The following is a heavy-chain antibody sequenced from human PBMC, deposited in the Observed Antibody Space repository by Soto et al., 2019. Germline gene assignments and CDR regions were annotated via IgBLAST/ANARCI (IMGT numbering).Heavy chain of an antibody. Sequence: GGSLRLSCAASGFTFSSYSMNWVRQAPGKGLEWVSSISSSSSYIYYADSVKGRFTISRDNAKNSLYLQMNSLRAEDTAVYYWARDPILNYDILTGYYDYWGQGTLVTVSS. CDR3: ARDPILNYDILTGYYDY. V-gene: IGHV3-21*01. J-gene: IGHJ4*02. CDR2: ISSSSSYI. CDR1: GFTFSSYS. D-gene: IGHD3-9*01.